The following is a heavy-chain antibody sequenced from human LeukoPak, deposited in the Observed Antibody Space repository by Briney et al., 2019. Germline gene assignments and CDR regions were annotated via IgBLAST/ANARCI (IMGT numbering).Heavy chain of an antibody. J-gene: IGHJ4*02. CDR2: ISVYNGNT. D-gene: IGHD3-10*01. Sequence: GSSVKVSCQACGYTFTRYGISWLRQAPAQGLEGMGWISVYNGNTNYAQTLQGRVTMTTDTSTSTAYMELRSLRSDGTALYYCARESYNSGSYYNDYWGQGSQVTVSS. CDR3: ARESYNSGSYYNDY. CDR1: GYTFTRYG. V-gene: IGHV1-18*01.